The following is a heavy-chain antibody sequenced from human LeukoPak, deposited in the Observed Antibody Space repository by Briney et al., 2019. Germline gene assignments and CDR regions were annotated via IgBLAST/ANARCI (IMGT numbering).Heavy chain of an antibody. CDR1: GYSISSGYF. CDR2: IYHSGST. D-gene: IGHD3-10*01. Sequence: KTSETLSLTCAVSGYSISSGYFWGWIRQLPGKGLEWIGSIYHSGSTYYNPSLKSRVTISLNTSKNQFSLKLSSVTAADTAVYYCATNYGSGSYYILVYWGQGTLVTVSS. V-gene: IGHV4-38-2*01. J-gene: IGHJ4*02. CDR3: ATNYGSGSYYILVY.